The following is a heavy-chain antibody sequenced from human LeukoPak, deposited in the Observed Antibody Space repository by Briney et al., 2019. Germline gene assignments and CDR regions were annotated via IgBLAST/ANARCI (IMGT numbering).Heavy chain of an antibody. J-gene: IGHJ4*02. V-gene: IGHV4-39*01. D-gene: IGHD6-19*01. CDR1: GASITSTTNS. CDR2: FNYGETT. CDR3: ASTRRAAVAGRFDS. Sequence: PSETLSLTCTVSGASITSTTNSWGWIRQPPGGGLEWLGCFNYGETTYYNPSLKTRVTISVDTSMNQFSLRLTSVTAADTALYYCASTRRAAVAGRFDSWGQGTLVTVSS.